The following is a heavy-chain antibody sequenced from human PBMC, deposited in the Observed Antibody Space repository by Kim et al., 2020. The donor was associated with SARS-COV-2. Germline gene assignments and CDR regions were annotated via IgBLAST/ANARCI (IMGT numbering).Heavy chain of an antibody. J-gene: IGHJ4*02. CDR1: GYTFTSYY. Sequence: ASVKVSCKASGYTFTSYYMHWVRQAPGQGLEWMGIINPSGGSTSYAQKFQGRVTMTRDTSTSTVYMELSSLRSEDTAVYYCARGSLIVVVPAAMPFSDYWGQGTLVTVSS. V-gene: IGHV1-46*01. D-gene: IGHD2-2*01. CDR3: ARGSLIVVVPAAMPFSDY. CDR2: INPSGGST.